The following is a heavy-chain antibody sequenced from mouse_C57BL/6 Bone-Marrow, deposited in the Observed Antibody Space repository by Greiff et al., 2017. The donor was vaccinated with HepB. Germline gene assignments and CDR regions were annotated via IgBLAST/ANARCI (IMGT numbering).Heavy chain of an antibody. J-gene: IGHJ4*01. V-gene: IGHV5-4*03. Sequence: EVKLMESGGGLVKPGGSLKLSCAASGFTFSSYAMSWVRQTPEKRLEWVATISDGGSYTYYPDNVKGRFTISRDNAKNNLYLQMSHLKSEDTAMYYCVKGLYYAMDYWGQGTSVTVSS. D-gene: IGHD1-3*01. CDR1: GFTFSSYA. CDR2: ISDGGSYT. CDR3: VKGLYYAMDY.